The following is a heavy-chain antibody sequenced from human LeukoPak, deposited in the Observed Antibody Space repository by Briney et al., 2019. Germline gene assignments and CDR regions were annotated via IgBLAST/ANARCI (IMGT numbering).Heavy chain of an antibody. CDR2: ISYDGSNK. J-gene: IGHJ4*02. V-gene: IGHV3-30*04. CDR3: ARDFDSSGYSPDY. Sequence: GGSLRLSCAASGFTFSSYAMHWVRQAPGKGLEWVAVISYDGSNKYYADSVKGRFTISRDNSKNTLYLQMNSLRAEDTAVYYCARDFDSSGYSPDYWGQGTLVTVSS. D-gene: IGHD3-22*01. CDR1: GFTFSSYA.